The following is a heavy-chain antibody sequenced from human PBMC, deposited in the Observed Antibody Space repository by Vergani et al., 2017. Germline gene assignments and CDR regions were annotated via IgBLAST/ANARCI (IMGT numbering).Heavy chain of an antibody. Sequence: EVQLLESGGGLVQPGGSLRLTCAASEFTFSNYAMNWVRQAPGKGLEWVSGISGSGVSAYYTDSVKGRFTISRDNSKNMLFLQMNNLRTEDTAIDYCAKKYFVSGNYLFDYWGQGTLVTVSS. CDR3: AKKYFVSGNYLFDY. CDR1: EFTFSNYA. CDR2: ISGSGVSA. J-gene: IGHJ4*02. V-gene: IGHV3-23*01. D-gene: IGHD3-10*01.